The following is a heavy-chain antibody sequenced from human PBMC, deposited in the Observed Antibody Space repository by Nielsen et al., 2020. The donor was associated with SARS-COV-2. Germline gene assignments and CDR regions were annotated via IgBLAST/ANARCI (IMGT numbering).Heavy chain of an antibody. V-gene: IGHV3-66*01. D-gene: IGHD3-22*01. CDR1: GFTVSSNY. CDR2: IYTDGSA. CDR3: AGDGGGGYDIREGLDY. Sequence: GESLKISCAATGFTVSSNYMSWVRQAAGKGLEWVSVIYTDGSASYADSMKGRFTISRDNSRNTLYLQMNSLRAEDTAIYYCAGDGGGGYDIREGLDYWGQGTQVTVSS. J-gene: IGHJ4*02.